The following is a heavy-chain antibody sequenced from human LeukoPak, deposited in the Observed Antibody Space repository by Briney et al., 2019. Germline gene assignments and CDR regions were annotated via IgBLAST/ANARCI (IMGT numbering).Heavy chain of an antibody. D-gene: IGHD1-14*01. V-gene: IGHV3-7*01. Sequence: PGGSLRLSCAASGFIFGSYWMSWVRQAPGKGLEWVANIKQDASEKYYVDSVKGRFTISRDNAKNSLYLQMNSLRAEDTAVYYCARAEWSRKEFDYWGQGTLVTVSS. CDR1: GFIFGSYW. CDR2: IKQDASEK. CDR3: ARAEWSRKEFDY. J-gene: IGHJ4*02.